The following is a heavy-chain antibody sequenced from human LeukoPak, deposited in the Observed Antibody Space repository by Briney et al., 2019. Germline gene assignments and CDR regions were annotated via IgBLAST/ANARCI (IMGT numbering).Heavy chain of an antibody. J-gene: IGHJ5*02. CDR3: ARDPDA. CDR2: IYSGGDT. Sequence: GGSLRLSCAASGFTVSNYYMSWVRKAPGEGLEWVSVIYSGGDTYHADSVKGRFTLSRDNSKNTLYLQMNSLRAEDTAVYYCARDPDAWGQGTLVTVSS. V-gene: IGHV3-66*01. CDR1: GFTVSNYY.